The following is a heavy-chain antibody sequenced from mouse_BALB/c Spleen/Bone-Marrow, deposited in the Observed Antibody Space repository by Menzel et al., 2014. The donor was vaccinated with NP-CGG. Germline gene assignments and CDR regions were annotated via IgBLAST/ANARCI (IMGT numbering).Heavy chain of an antibody. J-gene: IGHJ1*01. Sequence: EVQLVESGGGLVQPGGSRKLSCAASGFTFSSFGMHWVRQAPEKGLEWVAYISSGSTAICYADTVKGRFTIPRDNPKNTLFLQMTSLRSEDTAMYYCARGGNWDDFDVWGAGTTVTVSS. D-gene: IGHD4-1*01. CDR1: GFTFSSFG. CDR3: ARGGNWDDFDV. CDR2: ISSGSTAI. V-gene: IGHV5-17*02.